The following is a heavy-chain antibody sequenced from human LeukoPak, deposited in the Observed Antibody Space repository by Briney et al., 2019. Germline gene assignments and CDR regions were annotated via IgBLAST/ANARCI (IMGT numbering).Heavy chain of an antibody. J-gene: IGHJ3*02. CDR2: IPRSGGRN. D-gene: IGHD4-17*01. V-gene: IGHV3-48*03. Sequence: PGGSLRLSCAASGFTFNTYEMNWVRQAPGKGLEWLSYIPRSGGRNYYAHPVKGRFTISRDNAKNSLYRQMNSLRVEDTAVYYCARDAYGATFDAFDIWGRGTTVTVSS. CDR3: ARDAYGATFDAFDI. CDR1: GFTFNTYE.